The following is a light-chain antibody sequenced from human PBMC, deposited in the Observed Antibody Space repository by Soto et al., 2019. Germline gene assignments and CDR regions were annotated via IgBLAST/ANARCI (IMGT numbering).Light chain of an antibody. J-gene: IGLJ1*01. CDR3: QSYDSGLSGYV. CDR2: GNS. CDR1: SPNIGADYD. Sequence: QSVLTQPPSVSGAPGQRVTISCTGSSPNIGADYDVHWYQQLPGTAPKLLIYGNSNRPSGVPDRFSGSKSGTSASLAITGLQAEDEADYYCQSYDSGLSGYVFGTGTKVTVL. V-gene: IGLV1-40*01.